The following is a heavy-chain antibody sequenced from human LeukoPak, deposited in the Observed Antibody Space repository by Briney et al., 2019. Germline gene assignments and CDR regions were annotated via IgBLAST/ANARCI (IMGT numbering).Heavy chain of an antibody. Sequence: ASVKVSCKASGYTFTSYGISWVRQAPGQGLEWMGIINPSGGSTSYAQKFQGRVTMTRDTSTSTVYMELSSLRSEDTAVYYCASYYYDSSGYFPNDAFDIWGQGTMVTVSS. V-gene: IGHV1-46*01. CDR2: INPSGGST. CDR3: ASYYYDSSGYFPNDAFDI. D-gene: IGHD3-22*01. J-gene: IGHJ3*02. CDR1: GYTFTSYG.